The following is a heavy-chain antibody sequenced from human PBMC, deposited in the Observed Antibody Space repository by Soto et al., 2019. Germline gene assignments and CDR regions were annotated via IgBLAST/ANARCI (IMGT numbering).Heavy chain of an antibody. CDR3: ARRAFYGEWDYYYYGMDV. J-gene: IGHJ6*02. CDR2: IYYSGST. CDR1: GGSISSSSYY. V-gene: IGHV4-39*01. D-gene: IGHD4-17*01. Sequence: PETLSLTCTVSGGSISSSSYYWGWIRQPPGKGLEWIGSIYYSGSTYYNPSLKSRVTISVDTSKNQFSLKLSSVTAADTAVYYCARRAFYGEWDYYYYGMDVWGQGTTVTVSS.